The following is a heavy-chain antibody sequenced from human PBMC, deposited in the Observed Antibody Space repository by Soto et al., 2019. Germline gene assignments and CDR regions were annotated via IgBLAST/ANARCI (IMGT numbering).Heavy chain of an antibody. CDR1: GYSFTSNG. J-gene: IGHJ4*02. CDR2: ISGYNANT. Sequence: QAQLVQSGAEVNEPGASVKVSCKASGYSFTSNGVGWVRQAPGQGLEWMGWISGYNANTGYAQKFQGRVTLTTDTSTATAYMELRSLRSDDTAVYYCARLSLSWAVNPWDYPKNYLDYWGQGTLVTVSS. V-gene: IGHV1-18*04. CDR3: ARLSLSWAVNPWDYPKNYLDY. D-gene: IGHD1-7*01.